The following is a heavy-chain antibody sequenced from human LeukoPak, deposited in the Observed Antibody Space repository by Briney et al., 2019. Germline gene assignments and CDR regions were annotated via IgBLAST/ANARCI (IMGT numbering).Heavy chain of an antibody. J-gene: IGHJ4*02. Sequence: GGSLRLSCSASGFTFSSYAMHWVRQAPGKGLEYVSAISSNGGITYYADSVKGRFTISSDNSKNTLYLQMSSLRPEDTALYYCVKDRVEVGFIRYFDYWGQGTLVTVSS. CDR3: VKDRVEVGFIRYFDY. CDR2: ISSNGGIT. CDR1: GFTFSSYA. V-gene: IGHV3-64D*06. D-gene: IGHD3-10*01.